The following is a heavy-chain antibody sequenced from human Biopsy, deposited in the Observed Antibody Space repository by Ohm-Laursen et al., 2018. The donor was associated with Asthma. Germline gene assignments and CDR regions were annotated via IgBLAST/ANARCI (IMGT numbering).Heavy chain of an antibody. V-gene: IGHV4-39*01. D-gene: IGHD3-3*01. CDR2: ISYGGKT. CDR1: GGSMTPTSHY. Sequence: TLSLTCTVSGGSMTPTSHYWDWIRQTPGKGLEWIGYISYGGKTSYNPPLKNRVTISRDTSKNQFSLRLPSVTAADTAVYFCARRITIFGVVQKDHGMDAWGQGTTVIVSS. CDR3: ARRITIFGVVQKDHGMDA. J-gene: IGHJ6*02.